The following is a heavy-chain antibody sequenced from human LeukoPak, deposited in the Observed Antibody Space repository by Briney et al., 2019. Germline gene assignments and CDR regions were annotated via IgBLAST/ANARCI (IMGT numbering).Heavy chain of an antibody. V-gene: IGHV3-30*03. D-gene: IGHD1-26*01. CDR2: ISYDGSNK. J-gene: IGHJ6*03. CDR3: ARDSGSYWNYYYYMDV. CDR1: GFTFSSYG. Sequence: GRSLRLSCAASGFTFSSYGMHWVRQAPGKGLEWVSVISYDGSNKYYADSVKGRFTISRDNAKNSLYLQMNSLRAEDTAVYYCARDSGSYWNYYYYMDVWGKGTTVTVSS.